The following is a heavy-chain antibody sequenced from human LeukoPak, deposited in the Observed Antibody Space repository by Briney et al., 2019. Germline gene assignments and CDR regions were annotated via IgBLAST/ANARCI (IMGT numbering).Heavy chain of an antibody. CDR2: ISGSGDST. Sequence: GGSLRLSCAASGFIFSNFVMTWVRQAPGKGLEWVSGISGSGDSTYYTDSVKGRFTISRDNSKNTLYLQMNSLRAEDTAVYYCARERTLTSCYDYWGQGTLVTVSS. D-gene: IGHD2-15*01. CDR3: ARERTLTSCYDY. J-gene: IGHJ4*02. V-gene: IGHV3-23*01. CDR1: GFIFSNFV.